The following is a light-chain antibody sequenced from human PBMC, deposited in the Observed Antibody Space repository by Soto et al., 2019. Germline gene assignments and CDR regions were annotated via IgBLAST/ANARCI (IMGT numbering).Light chain of an antibody. CDR1: QFINRY. CDR3: QQTYRTPYT. J-gene: IGKJ2*01. CDR2: AAS. Sequence: DIQMTQSPSSLSASVGDRVTITCRASQFINRYVNWYQQKPGKAPKFLIYAASDLQSGVPSRFSGSGSGTDVTLTISSLHPDDFASYSCQQTYRTPYTFGQGTRLEIK. V-gene: IGKV1-39*01.